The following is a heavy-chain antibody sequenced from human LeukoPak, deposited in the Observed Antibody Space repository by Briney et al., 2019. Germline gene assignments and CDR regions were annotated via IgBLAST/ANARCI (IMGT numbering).Heavy chain of an antibody. CDR1: GGSFSGYY. CDR3: ARSLVVIPYYYYGMDV. Sequence: SETLSLTCAVYGGSFSGYYWSWIRQPPGKGLEWIGEINHSGSTNYNPSLKSRVTISVDTSENQFSLKLSSVTAADTAVYYCARSLVVIPYYYYGMDVWGQGTTVTVSS. D-gene: IGHD3-22*01. V-gene: IGHV4-34*01. CDR2: INHSGST. J-gene: IGHJ6*02.